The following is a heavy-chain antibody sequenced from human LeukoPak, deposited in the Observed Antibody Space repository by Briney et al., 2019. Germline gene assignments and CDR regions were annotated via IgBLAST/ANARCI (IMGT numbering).Heavy chain of an antibody. V-gene: IGHV3-23*01. Sequence: GGSLRLSCVASGFTFNNYAMSWVRQAPGRGLEWASSTAGSGISKDYADSVKGRFTISRDNSKNTLYLQMNSLRAEDTAVYYCARGLVLVPIYNWFDPWGQGTLVTVSS. CDR2: TAGSGISK. CDR1: GFTFNNYA. CDR3: ARGLVLVPIYNWFDP. J-gene: IGHJ5*02. D-gene: IGHD6-13*01.